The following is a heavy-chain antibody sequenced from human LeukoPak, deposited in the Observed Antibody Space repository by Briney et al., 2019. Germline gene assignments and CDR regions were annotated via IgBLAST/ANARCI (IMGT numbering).Heavy chain of an antibody. J-gene: IGHJ6*03. CDR2: INPNSGGT. CDR1: GYTFTGYY. D-gene: IGHD2-2*01. Sequence: ASVKVSCKASGYTFTGYYMHWVRQAPGQGLAWMGWINPNSGGTNYAQKFQGRVTMTRDTSLSTAYMEPSRLRSADTAGYFFPRVVEDQLPVAPYYYSYMDVWGKGTTVTVSS. V-gene: IGHV1-2*02. CDR3: PRVVEDQLPVAPYYYSYMDV.